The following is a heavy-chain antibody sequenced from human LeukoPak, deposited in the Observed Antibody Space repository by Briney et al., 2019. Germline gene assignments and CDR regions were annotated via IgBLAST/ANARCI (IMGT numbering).Heavy chain of an antibody. J-gene: IGHJ4*02. CDR1: GGSITNNNYY. Sequence: SETLSLTCTVSGGSITNNNYYWGWIRQPPGKGLEWIGSIYYSGSTYYNPSLKSRVTISLDTSKNQFSLKLGSVTAADTAVYFCARQGRQQLVPEFDYWGQGTLVTVSS. D-gene: IGHD6-13*01. CDR2: IYYSGST. CDR3: ARQGRQQLVPEFDY. V-gene: IGHV4-39*01.